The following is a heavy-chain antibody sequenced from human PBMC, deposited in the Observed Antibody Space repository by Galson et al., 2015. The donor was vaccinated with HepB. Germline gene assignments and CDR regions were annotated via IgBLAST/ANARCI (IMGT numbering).Heavy chain of an antibody. Sequence: SLRLSCAASGFTFSSYALHWVRQAPGKGLEWVAVISYDGSNKYYADSVKGRFTISRDNSKNTLYLQMNSLRAEDTAVYYCPPPAPAPSIAAAGTLGDDAFDIWGQGTMVTVSS. CDR1: GFTFSSYA. J-gene: IGHJ3*02. V-gene: IGHV3-30*04. CDR2: ISYDGSNK. CDR3: PPPAPAPSIAAAGTLGDDAFDI. D-gene: IGHD6-13*01.